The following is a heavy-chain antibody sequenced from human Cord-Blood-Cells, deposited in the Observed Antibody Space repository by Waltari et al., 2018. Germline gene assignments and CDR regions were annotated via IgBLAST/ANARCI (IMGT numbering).Heavy chain of an antibody. J-gene: IGHJ4*02. CDR3: ARDQEGFDY. V-gene: IGHV1-3*01. CDR2: INAGNGKT. CDR1: GYTFTSYA. Sequence: QVQLVQSGAEVKKPGASVKVSCKASGYTFTSYAMHWVRQAPGQRLEWMGWINAGNGKTKYSQKFQGRVTITRDTSASTAYMELSSLRSEDTAVYYCARDQEGFDYWGQGTLVTVSS.